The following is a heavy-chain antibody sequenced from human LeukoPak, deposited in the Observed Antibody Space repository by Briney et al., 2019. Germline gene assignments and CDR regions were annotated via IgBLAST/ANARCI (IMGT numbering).Heavy chain of an antibody. J-gene: IGHJ4*02. CDR3: ARVMAPVAAAGDY. Sequence: SETLSLTCTVSGGSISSSSYYWGWIRQPPGKGLEWIGSIYYSGSTYYNPSLKSRVTISVDTSKNQFSLKLSSVTAADTAVYYCARVMAPVAAAGDYWGQGTLVTVSS. CDR2: IYYSGST. D-gene: IGHD6-13*01. CDR1: GGSISSSSYY. V-gene: IGHV4-39*07.